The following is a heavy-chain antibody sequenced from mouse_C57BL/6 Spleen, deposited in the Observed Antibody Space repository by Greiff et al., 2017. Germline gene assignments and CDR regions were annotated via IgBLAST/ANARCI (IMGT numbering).Heavy chain of an antibody. CDR1: GYTFTSYW. CDR2: IDPSDSYT. Sequence: QVQLQQSGAELVKPGASVKLSCKASGYTFTSYWMQWVKQRPGQGLEWIGEIDPSDSYTNYNQKFKGKATLTVDTSSSTAYMQLSSLTSADSAVYYCARWYYGSSYAMDYWGQGTSVTVSS. V-gene: IGHV1-50*01. D-gene: IGHD1-1*01. J-gene: IGHJ4*01. CDR3: ARWYYGSSYAMDY.